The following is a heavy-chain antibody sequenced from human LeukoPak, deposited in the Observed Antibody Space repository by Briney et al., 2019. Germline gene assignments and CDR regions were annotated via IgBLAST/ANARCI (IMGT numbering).Heavy chain of an antibody. Sequence: SETLSLTCTVSGGSISSSSYYWGWIRQPPGKGLEWIGEINHSGSTNYNPSLKSRVTISVDTSKNQFSLKLSSVTAADTAVYYCARHSFVGMYGSGSYYRWVLLYFDYWGQGTLVTVSS. CDR1: GGSISSSSYY. J-gene: IGHJ4*02. CDR2: INHSGST. V-gene: IGHV4-39*01. CDR3: ARHSFVGMYGSGSYYRWVLLYFDY. D-gene: IGHD3-10*01.